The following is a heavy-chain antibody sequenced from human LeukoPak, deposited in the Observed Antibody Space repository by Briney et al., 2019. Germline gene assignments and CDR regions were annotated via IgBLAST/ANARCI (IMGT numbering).Heavy chain of an antibody. D-gene: IGHD3-16*01. J-gene: IGHJ4*02. CDR3: ASGSLSLKSEARVEIFRQGGGEKQPHTELDY. CDR2: INCDTEGT. CDR1: GYFFTDYY. V-gene: IGHV1-2*02. Sequence: ASVKVSCKPSGYFFTDYYLHWVRQAPGQGLEWMGWINCDTEGTNYAQKFQDRVTMTRDTSSSEVYMELSRLTSDDTAVYCCASGSLSLKSEARVEIFRQGGGEKQPHTELDYWGQGTLVTVSS.